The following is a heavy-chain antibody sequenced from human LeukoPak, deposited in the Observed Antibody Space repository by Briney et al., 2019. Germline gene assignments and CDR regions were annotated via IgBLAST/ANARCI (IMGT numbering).Heavy chain of an antibody. D-gene: IGHD3-10*01. CDR2: IWNDGSKK. V-gene: IGHV3-33*08. CDR1: GFTFSSYA. J-gene: IGHJ4*02. Sequence: PGGSLRLSCAASGFTFSSYAMSWVRQAPGKGLEWVAVIWNDGSKKYYADSVKGRFTISRDNSKNTLYLQMNSLRVEDRAVYYCARGLGFGGLLLGSWGQGTRVTVSS. CDR3: ARGLGFGGLLLGS.